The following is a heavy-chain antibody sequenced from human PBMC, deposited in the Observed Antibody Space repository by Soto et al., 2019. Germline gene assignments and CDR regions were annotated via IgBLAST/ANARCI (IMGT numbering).Heavy chain of an antibody. J-gene: IGHJ4*02. CDR3: ARGSGIAVIPGELEDVHYDY. V-gene: IGHV4-34*01. Sequence: QVQLQQWGAGLLKPSETLSLTCAVYGQSFSGHTWSWIRQSPGKGLEWIGEISQSGSTYYTPSLKTRITLSADTANDQFSLTLNSVTAADTGVFYCARGSGIAVIPGELEDVHYDYWGQGTLVSVSS. D-gene: IGHD2-2*01. CDR2: ISQSGST. CDR1: GQSFSGHT.